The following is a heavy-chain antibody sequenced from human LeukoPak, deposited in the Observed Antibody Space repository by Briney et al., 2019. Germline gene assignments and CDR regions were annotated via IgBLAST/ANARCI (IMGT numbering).Heavy chain of an antibody. D-gene: IGHD5-12*01. CDR3: AKGKAGGYPYYFDY. V-gene: IGHV3-23*01. CDR2: ISDTGGGT. J-gene: IGHJ4*02. Sequence: PGGSLRLSCAASGFTFSGYAMSWVRQAPGKGLEWVSAISDTGGGTYYADSVKGRFTISRDGSKNTLYLQVNSLRAEDTALYYCAKGKAGGYPYYFDYWGQGTLVTVSS. CDR1: GFTFSGYA.